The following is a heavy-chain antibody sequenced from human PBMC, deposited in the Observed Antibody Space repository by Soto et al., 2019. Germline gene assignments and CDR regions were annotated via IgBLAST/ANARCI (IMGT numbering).Heavy chain of an antibody. CDR1: GFPFSRYW. D-gene: IGHD3-16*01. CDR2: IKEDGSDK. V-gene: IGHV3-7*03. J-gene: IGHJ4*02. CDR3: ARDGAGYDY. Sequence: EVQLVESGGGLAQPGGSPTLSCAASGFPFSRYWMSWLRQAPGKGLEWVANIKEDGSDKYYVDSVEGRFTISKDNAKNSLYLQMNSLRVDDTAVYYCARDGAGYDYWGQGTLVTVSS.